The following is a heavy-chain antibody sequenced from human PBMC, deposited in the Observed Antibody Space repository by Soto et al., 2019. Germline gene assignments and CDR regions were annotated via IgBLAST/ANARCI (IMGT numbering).Heavy chain of an antibody. J-gene: IGHJ4*02. V-gene: IGHV5-51*01. Sequence: HGESLKISCKGSGYSFTSYWIGWVRQMPGKGLEWMGIIYPGDSDTRYSPSFQGQVTISADKSISTAYLQWSSLKASDTAMYYCAKNRGRVTTSWHFDYWGQGTLVTVSS. D-gene: IGHD4-17*01. CDR3: AKNRGRVTTSWHFDY. CDR2: IYPGDSDT. CDR1: GYSFTSYW.